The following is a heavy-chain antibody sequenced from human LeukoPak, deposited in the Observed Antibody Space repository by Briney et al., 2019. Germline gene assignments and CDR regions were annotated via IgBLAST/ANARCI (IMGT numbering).Heavy chain of an antibody. CDR1: GGTFSSYA. Sequence: SVKVSCKASGGTFSSYAISWVRQAPGQGLEWMGRIIPIFGIANYAQKFQGRVTITADKSTSTAYMELSSLRSEDTAVYYCARDYPNYYDSSGYRGDWFDPWGQGTLVTVSS. V-gene: IGHV1-69*04. CDR3: ARDYPNYYDSSGYRGDWFDP. J-gene: IGHJ5*02. CDR2: IIPIFGIA. D-gene: IGHD3-22*01.